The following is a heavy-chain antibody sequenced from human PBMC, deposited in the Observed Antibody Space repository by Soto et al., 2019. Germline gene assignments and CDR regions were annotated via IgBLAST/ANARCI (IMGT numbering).Heavy chain of an antibody. V-gene: IGHV1-18*01. D-gene: IGHD3-3*01. CDR1: GYTFTSYG. CDR3: ARDQGRYYDFWSGYPLTFFDY. Sequence: ASVKVSCKASGYTFTSYGISWVRQAPGQGLEWMGWISAYNGNTNYAQKLQGRVTMTTDTSTSTAYMELRSLRSDDTAVYYCARDQGRYYDFWSGYPLTFFDYWGQGTLVTVSS. J-gene: IGHJ4*02. CDR2: ISAYNGNT.